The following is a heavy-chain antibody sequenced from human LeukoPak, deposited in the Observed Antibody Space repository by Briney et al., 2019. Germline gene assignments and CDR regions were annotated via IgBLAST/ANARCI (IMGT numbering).Heavy chain of an antibody. CDR2: ISTSSSYI. D-gene: IGHD6-25*01. V-gene: IGHV3-21*01. J-gene: IGHJ6*03. CDR1: GFTFSSYS. Sequence: PGGSLRLSCAASGFTFSSYSMNWVRQAPGKGLEWVSSISTSSSYIYYADSVKGRFTISRDNAKKSLFLQMNSLRADDTAVYYCARDRGRYYMDVWGKGTTVTISS. CDR3: ARDRGRYYMDV.